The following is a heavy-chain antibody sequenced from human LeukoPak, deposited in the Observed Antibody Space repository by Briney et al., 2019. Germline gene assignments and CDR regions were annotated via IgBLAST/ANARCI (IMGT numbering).Heavy chain of an antibody. V-gene: IGHV4-30-4*01. CDR3: ARVSTPYGDYPQPYYYYGMDV. CDR2: IYYSGST. D-gene: IGHD4-17*01. J-gene: IGHJ6*02. CDR1: GGSISSGDYY. Sequence: SQTLSLTCTVSGGSISSGDYYWSWIRQPPGKGLEWIGYIYYSGSTYYNPSLKSRVTISVDTSKNQFSLKLSSVTAADTAVYYCARVSTPYGDYPQPYYYYGMDVWGQGTTVTVSS.